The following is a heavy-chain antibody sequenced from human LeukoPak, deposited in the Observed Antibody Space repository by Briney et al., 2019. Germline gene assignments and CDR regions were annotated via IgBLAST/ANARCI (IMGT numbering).Heavy chain of an antibody. CDR2: IYTSGST. CDR3: ARVGYDFWSGYYESDYYYMDV. V-gene: IGHV4-4*07. J-gene: IGHJ6*03. Sequence: PSETPSLTCTVSGGSISSYYWSWIRQPAGKGLEWIGRIYTSGSTNYNPSLKSRVTMSVDTSKNQFSLKLSSVTAADTAVYYCARVGYDFWSGYYESDYYYMDVWGKGTTATVSS. D-gene: IGHD3-3*01. CDR1: GGSISSYY.